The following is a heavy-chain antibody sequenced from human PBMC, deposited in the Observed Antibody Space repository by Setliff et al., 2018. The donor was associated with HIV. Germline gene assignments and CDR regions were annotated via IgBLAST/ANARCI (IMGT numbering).Heavy chain of an antibody. CDR3: ARVEYCSGGSCYGDWYFDL. Sequence: TSETLSLTCTVSGGSISSYYWSWIRQPAGKGLEWIGRIYTSGSTNYNPSLKSRVTMSVDTSKNQFSLKLSSVTAADTAVYYCARVEYCSGGSCYGDWYFDLWGRGTLVTVSS. V-gene: IGHV4-4*07. J-gene: IGHJ2*01. CDR2: IYTSGST. D-gene: IGHD2-15*01. CDR1: GGSISSYY.